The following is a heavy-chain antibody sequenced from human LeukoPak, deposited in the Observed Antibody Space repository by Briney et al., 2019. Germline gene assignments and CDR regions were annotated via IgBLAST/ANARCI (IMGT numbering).Heavy chain of an antibody. Sequence: ASVNVSCKASGGTFISYAISGVRQAPGQGLEWMGIINPSGGSTSYAQKFQGRITMTRDTSTSTVYMELSSLRSEDTAVYYCARGEQYQLLPDYWGQGTLVTVSS. V-gene: IGHV1-46*01. D-gene: IGHD2-2*01. J-gene: IGHJ4*02. CDR2: INPSGGST. CDR3: ARGEQYQLLPDY. CDR1: GGTFISYA.